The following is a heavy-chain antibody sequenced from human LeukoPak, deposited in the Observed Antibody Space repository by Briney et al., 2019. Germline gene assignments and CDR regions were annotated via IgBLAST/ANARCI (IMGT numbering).Heavy chain of an antibody. CDR2: ITGSGKDP. Sequence: GGSLRLSCAASGFTFSDYSMNWVRQAPGKGLEWVSTITGSGKDPYYADSVKGRFTISRDNSKNMLYLQMNSLRAEDTAVYYCAKGATGLRIVGDDWGQGTLVTVSS. V-gene: IGHV3-23*01. CDR3: AKGATGLRIVGDD. J-gene: IGHJ4*02. D-gene: IGHD2-15*01. CDR1: GFTFSDYS.